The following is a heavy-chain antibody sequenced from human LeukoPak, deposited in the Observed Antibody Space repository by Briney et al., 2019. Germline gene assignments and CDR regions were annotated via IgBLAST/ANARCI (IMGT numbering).Heavy chain of an antibody. Sequence: ASVKVSCKASGYIFTNYGISWVRQAPGQGLEWMGWISASNGNTKYAQKVQGRVTMTTDTSTNTAYMELRSLRSDDTAVYYCARGNHYYGSGSYSYYYYYMDVWGKGTTVSVSS. CDR2: ISASNGNT. CDR1: GYIFTNYG. J-gene: IGHJ6*03. D-gene: IGHD3-10*01. CDR3: ARGNHYYGSGSYSYYYYYMDV. V-gene: IGHV1-18*01.